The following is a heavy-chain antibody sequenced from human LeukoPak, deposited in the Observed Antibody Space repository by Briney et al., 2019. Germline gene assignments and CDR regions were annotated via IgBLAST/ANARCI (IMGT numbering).Heavy chain of an antibody. J-gene: IGHJ3*02. CDR3: ASSRRYYYGSSGYYAFDI. D-gene: IGHD3-22*01. CDR2: IYYSGST. V-gene: IGHV4-30-4*08. CDR1: TGSISSGDYY. Sequence: SETLSLTCSVSTGSISSGDYYWSWIRQPPGKGLEWIGYIYYSGSTYYNPSLKSRVTISVDTSKIHFSLKLSSVTAADTALYYCASSRRYYYGSSGYYAFDIWGQGTMVTVSS.